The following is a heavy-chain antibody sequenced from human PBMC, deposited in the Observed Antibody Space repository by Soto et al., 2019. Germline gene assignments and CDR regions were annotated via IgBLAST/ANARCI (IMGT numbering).Heavy chain of an antibody. CDR3: ERDGHSSGWS. J-gene: IGHJ5*02. D-gene: IGHD6-19*01. V-gene: IGHV4-4*02. Sequence: QVQLQESGPGLVKPSETLSLTCAVSGGSITSDNWWSWVRQPPGKGLEWIGEISHRGSTTYNLSLKSRVTISVDKSKNQFSLNVNSVTAADTAVYYCERDGHSSGWSWGQGTLVIVSS. CDR2: ISHRGST. CDR1: GGSITSDNW.